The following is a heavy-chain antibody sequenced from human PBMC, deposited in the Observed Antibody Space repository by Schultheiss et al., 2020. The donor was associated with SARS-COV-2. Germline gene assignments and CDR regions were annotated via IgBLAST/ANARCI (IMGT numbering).Heavy chain of an antibody. CDR2: IYYSGST. CDR3: ARGRGFEASMDV. V-gene: IGHV4-31*01. Sequence: SETLSLTCTVSGGSISSGGYYWSWIRQHPGKGLEWIGYIYYSGSTYYNPSLKSLVTISVDTSKNQFSLKLSSVTAADTAVYYCARGRGFEASMDVWGQGTTVTVSS. D-gene: IGHD3-10*01. CDR1: GGSISSGGYY. J-gene: IGHJ6*02.